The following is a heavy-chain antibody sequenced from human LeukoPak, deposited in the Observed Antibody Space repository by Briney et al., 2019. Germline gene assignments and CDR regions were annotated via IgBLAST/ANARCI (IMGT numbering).Heavy chain of an antibody. J-gene: IGHJ4*02. D-gene: IGHD3/OR15-3a*01. CDR3: TSGTGRSDFDY. V-gene: IGHV3-15*01. Sequence: PGGPLRLPCAASGFTLSNGWIRWVRQAPGRGLEWVGWIKRKGDDGTIGYAAPVKGRLSISTDDSKNTLYLQMNSLKSEDTAVYYCTSGTGRSDFDYWGQGTLVTVSS. CDR2: IKRKGDDGTI. CDR1: GFTLSNGW.